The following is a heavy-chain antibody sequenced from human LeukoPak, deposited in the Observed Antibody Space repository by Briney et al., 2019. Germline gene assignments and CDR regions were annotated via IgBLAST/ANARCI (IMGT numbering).Heavy chain of an antibody. CDR3: ARRSAGTAFDY. Sequence: PSETLSLTCTVSGGSIRTSGYYWAWIRQPLGRGLDCIASIHYSGSTYYNSSLKSRVTMSVDTSETQIFLKLTSVTAADTAVYYCARRSAGTAFDYWGQGALVTVSS. J-gene: IGHJ4*02. CDR2: IHYSGST. CDR1: GGSIRTSGYY. D-gene: IGHD6-13*01. V-gene: IGHV4-39*01.